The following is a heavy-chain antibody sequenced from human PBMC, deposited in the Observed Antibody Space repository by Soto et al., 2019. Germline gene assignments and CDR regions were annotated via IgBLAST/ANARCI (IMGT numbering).Heavy chain of an antibody. V-gene: IGHV4-59*01. CDR2: IYYSGST. D-gene: IGHD1-26*01. CDR3: AASRGATGDY. Sequence: QVQLQESGPGLVKPSETLSLTCTVSGGSISSYYWIWIRQPPGKGLEWIGYIYYSGSTNYNPSLKSRVPISVDTSKNQFSLKLSSVTAADTAVYYCAASRGATGDYWGQGTLVTVSS. J-gene: IGHJ4*02. CDR1: GGSISSYY.